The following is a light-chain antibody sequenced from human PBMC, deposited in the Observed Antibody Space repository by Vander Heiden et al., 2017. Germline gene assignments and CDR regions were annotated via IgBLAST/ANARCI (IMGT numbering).Light chain of an antibody. CDR1: SSNIGSTP. V-gene: IGLV1-44*01. Sequence: QSVLTQPPSASATPGPRVPTSCSGSSSNIGSTPVTWYQQLPGTAPKLLIYNNIQRPSGVADRFSGSMSGTSASLAISGLESEDEADYYCATWDDSLNGVVFGGGTKLTVL. CDR2: NNI. CDR3: ATWDDSLNGVV. J-gene: IGLJ2*01.